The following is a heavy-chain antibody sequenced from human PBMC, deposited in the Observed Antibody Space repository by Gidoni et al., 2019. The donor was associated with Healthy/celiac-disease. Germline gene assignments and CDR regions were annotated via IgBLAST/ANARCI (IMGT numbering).Heavy chain of an antibody. J-gene: IGHJ3*02. Sequence: QVQLVESGGGVVQPGRSLRLSCAASGFPFSSYAMHWVRQAPGKGLEWVAVISYDGSNKYYADSVKGRFTISRDNSKNTLYLQMNSLRAEDTAVYYCARDSDTAMAPGAFDIWGQGTMVTVSS. V-gene: IGHV3-30*04. CDR3: ARDSDTAMAPGAFDI. CDR1: GFPFSSYA. D-gene: IGHD5-18*01. CDR2: ISYDGSNK.